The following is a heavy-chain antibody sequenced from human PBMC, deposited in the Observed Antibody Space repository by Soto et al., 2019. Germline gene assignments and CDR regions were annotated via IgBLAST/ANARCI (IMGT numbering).Heavy chain of an antibody. CDR1: GYSVTSYW. Sequence: GEALKSSCKGSGYSVTSYWISWVRQMPGKGLEWMGRIDPSDSYTNYSPSFQDHVTSSADKSISTAYLPWSSLKASDTAMYYCASRTPRATDGIDVWAPGTTVTGSS. CDR2: IDPSDSYT. J-gene: IGHJ6*01. D-gene: IGHD1-26*01. CDR3: ASRTPRATDGIDV. V-gene: IGHV5-10-1*01.